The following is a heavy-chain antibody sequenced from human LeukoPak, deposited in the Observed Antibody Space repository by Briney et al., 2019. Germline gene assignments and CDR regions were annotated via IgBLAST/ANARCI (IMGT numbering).Heavy chain of an antibody. CDR2: INHSGST. Sequence: SETLSLTCAVYGGSFSGYYWSWIRQPPGKGLEWIAEINHSGSTNYNPSLKSRVSISVDTSKNQFSLKLSSVTAADTAVYYCARGRGYCSSTSCYIGTTYYYYMDVWGKGTTITVSS. CDR3: ARGRGYCSSTSCYIGTTYYYYMDV. V-gene: IGHV4-34*01. CDR1: GGSFSGYY. J-gene: IGHJ6*03. D-gene: IGHD2-2*02.